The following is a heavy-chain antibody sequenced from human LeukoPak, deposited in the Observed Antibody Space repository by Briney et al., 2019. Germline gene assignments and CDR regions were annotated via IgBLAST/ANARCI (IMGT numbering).Heavy chain of an antibody. V-gene: IGHV3-11*01. Sequence: GALRLSCAASGFTFSDYYMSWIRQAPGKGLEWVSYISSSGSTIYYADSVKGRFTISRDNAKNSLYLQMNSLRAEDTAVYYLARLPDPPDFGDYWGQETWVPVS. D-gene: IGHD3-10*01. CDR2: ISSSGSTI. J-gene: IGHJ4*02. CDR1: GFTFSDYY. CDR3: ARLPDPPDFGDY.